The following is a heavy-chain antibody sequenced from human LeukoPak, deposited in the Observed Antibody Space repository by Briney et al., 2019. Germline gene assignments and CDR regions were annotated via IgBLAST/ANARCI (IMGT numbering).Heavy chain of an antibody. Sequence: SETLSLTCTVSGGSISSYYWSWIRQPPGKGLEWIGYIYYSGSTNYNPSLKSRVTISVDTSKNQFSLKLSSVTAADTAVYYCARQGGSSSSWYFDYWGQGTLVTVSS. CDR1: GGSISSYY. D-gene: IGHD6-13*01. J-gene: IGHJ4*02. V-gene: IGHV4-59*08. CDR3: ARQGGSSSSWYFDY. CDR2: IYYSGST.